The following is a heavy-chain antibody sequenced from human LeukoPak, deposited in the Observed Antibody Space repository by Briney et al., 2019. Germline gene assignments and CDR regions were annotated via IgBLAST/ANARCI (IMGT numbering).Heavy chain of an antibody. CDR3: ATLRDCSGGSCYYGMDV. CDR2: IYPGDSAT. Sequence: GESLKISCKGSGYNFTNYWIGWVRQTPGKGLEWMGIIYPGDSATRSSPSFQGQVTISADKSISTAYLQWSSLKASDTAMYYCATLRDCSGGSCYYGMDVWGQGTTVTVSS. CDR1: GYNFTNYW. V-gene: IGHV5-51*01. D-gene: IGHD2-15*01. J-gene: IGHJ6*02.